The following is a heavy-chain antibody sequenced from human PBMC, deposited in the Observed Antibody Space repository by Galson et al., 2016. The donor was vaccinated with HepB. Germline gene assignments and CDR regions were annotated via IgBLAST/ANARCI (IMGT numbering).Heavy chain of an antibody. D-gene: IGHD5-18*01. Sequence: SVKVSCRASGGNFSSYGISWVRQAPGQGLEWMGGIIPTFGTTNYAQKFQGRVTITADESTSTAYMELSSLRPEDTAVYFCAREPPTGAYSYGHGDYWGQGTLVTVSS. CDR3: AREPPTGAYSYGHGDY. CDR2: IIPTFGTT. J-gene: IGHJ4*02. CDR1: GGNFSSYG. V-gene: IGHV1-69*13.